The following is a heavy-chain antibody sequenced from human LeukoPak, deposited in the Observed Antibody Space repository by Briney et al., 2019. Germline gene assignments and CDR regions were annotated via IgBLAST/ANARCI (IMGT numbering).Heavy chain of an antibody. CDR1: AFTFRPYA. Sequence: GGSLRLSCAASAFTFRPYAMIWVRQAPGKGLGWVSTVSGGGGSTYYADSVKGRFTISRDNSNSTLYLEMNSLRAEDTAVYYCAKGAASRGYTYVANWGQGTLVTVSS. CDR2: VSGGGGST. D-gene: IGHD5-18*01. CDR3: AKGAASRGYTYVAN. J-gene: IGHJ4*02. V-gene: IGHV3-23*01.